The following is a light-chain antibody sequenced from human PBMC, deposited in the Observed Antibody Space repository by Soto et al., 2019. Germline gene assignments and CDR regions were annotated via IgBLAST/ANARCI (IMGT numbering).Light chain of an antibody. Sequence: IQLTQSPSSLSASVGDRVTITCRASQGISSYLAWYQQKPGKAPKLLFYAASTLQSGVPSRFSGSGSGTDFTLTISSLQPEDFPTYYCQQLHRYPRTFGPGTKVDIK. J-gene: IGKJ3*01. CDR3: QQLHRYPRT. CDR2: AAS. V-gene: IGKV1-9*01. CDR1: QGISSY.